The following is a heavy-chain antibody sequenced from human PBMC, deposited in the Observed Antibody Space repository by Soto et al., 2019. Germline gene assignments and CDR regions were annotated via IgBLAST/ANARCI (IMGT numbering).Heavy chain of an antibody. CDR3: ARQVDCSGGSCSWDFDY. Sequence: GESLKISCKGSGYSFTSYWIGWVRQMPGKGLEWMGIIYPGDSDTRYSPSFQGQVTISADKSISTAYLQWSSLKASDTAMYYCARQVDCSGGSCSWDFDYWGQGTLVTVSS. CDR2: IYPGDSDT. CDR1: GYSFTSYW. V-gene: IGHV5-51*01. D-gene: IGHD2-15*01. J-gene: IGHJ4*02.